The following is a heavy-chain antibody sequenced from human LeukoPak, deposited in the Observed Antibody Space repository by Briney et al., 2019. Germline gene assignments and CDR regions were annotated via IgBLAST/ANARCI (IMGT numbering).Heavy chain of an antibody. J-gene: IGHJ3*02. CDR1: GFSFSTHS. CDR3: AGDGVGVLPGDAFDI. V-gene: IGHV3-21*05. CDR2: INLDGTDI. D-gene: IGHD1-26*01. Sequence: GGSLRLSCAASGFSFSTHSMNWVRQAPGKGLEWISFINLDGTDIHYGESVKGRFTISRDNAKNSLYLQMHTLRAEDTAVYYCAGDGVGVLPGDAFDIWSQGTMDTVSS.